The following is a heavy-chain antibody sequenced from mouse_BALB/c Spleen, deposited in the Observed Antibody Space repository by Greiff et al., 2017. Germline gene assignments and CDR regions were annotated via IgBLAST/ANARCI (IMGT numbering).Heavy chain of an antibody. CDR2: INPYNDGT. Sequence: EVKLLESGAELVRPGSSVKISCKASGYTFTSYVMHWVKQKPGQGLEWIGYINPYNDGTKYNEKFKGKATLTSDKSSSTAYMELSSLTSEDSAVYYCARSSGGGNYFAYWGQGTLVTVSA. D-gene: IGHD2-1*01. CDR3: ARSSGGGNYFAY. J-gene: IGHJ3*01. V-gene: IGHV1-14*01. CDR1: GYTFTSYV.